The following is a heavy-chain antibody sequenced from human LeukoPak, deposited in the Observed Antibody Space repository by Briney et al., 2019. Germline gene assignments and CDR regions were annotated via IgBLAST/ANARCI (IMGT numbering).Heavy chain of an antibody. Sequence: GGSLRLSCAASGFTVSSNYMSWVRQAPGKGLEWVSVIYSGGSTYYADSAKGRFTISRDNSKNTLYLQMNSLRAEDTAVYYCARTDYDILTGWNYYGMDVWGQGTTVTVSS. J-gene: IGHJ6*02. CDR1: GFTVSSNY. CDR3: ARTDYDILTGWNYYGMDV. V-gene: IGHV3-53*01. CDR2: IYSGGST. D-gene: IGHD3-9*01.